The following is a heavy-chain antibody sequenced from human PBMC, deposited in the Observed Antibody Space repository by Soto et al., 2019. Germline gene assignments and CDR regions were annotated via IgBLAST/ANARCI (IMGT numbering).Heavy chain of an antibody. CDR1: GFTFDSPYSHG. CDR2: ISSNGANT. V-gene: IGHV3-23*01. J-gene: IGHJ4*01. CDR3: VSWVSAHFDY. D-gene: IGHD2-8*01. Sequence: LRLSCAASGFTFDSPYSHGMSWVRQSPGKGPEWVSTISSNGANTHYAESVKGRFTISKDASRNTVHLHMNNLRAEDTATYFCVSWVSAHFDYWGHGTPVTVSS.